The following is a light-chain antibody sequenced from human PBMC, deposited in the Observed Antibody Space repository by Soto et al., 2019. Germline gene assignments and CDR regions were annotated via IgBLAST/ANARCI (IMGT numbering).Light chain of an antibody. CDR2: GAS. Sequence: EIVMTQSPATLSVSPGERATLSCRASQSVSSNLAWYQQKPGQAPRLLIYGASTRATGIPARFSGSGSGTEFTLTISRLQSEDFAVYYCQQYNNWPPSITFGQGTRLEIK. CDR1: QSVSSN. V-gene: IGKV3-15*01. CDR3: QQYNNWPPSIT. J-gene: IGKJ5*01.